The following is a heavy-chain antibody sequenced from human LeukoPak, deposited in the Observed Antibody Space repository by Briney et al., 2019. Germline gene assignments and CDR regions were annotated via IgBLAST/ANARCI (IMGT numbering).Heavy chain of an antibody. V-gene: IGHV4-61*09. CDR2: VCSTGNT. CDR1: GVSISSGNFY. D-gene: IGHD2-2*01. CDR3: ARDGDAVSAAIAGAFDL. J-gene: IGHJ3*01. Sequence: PSETLSLTCTVSGVSISSGNFYWSWIRQSAGKGLEWIGHVCSTGNTKYNPSLKSRVTISADTSKNQISLRLRSVTAADTAMFYCARDGDAVSAAIAGAFDLWGRGTMVTVSS.